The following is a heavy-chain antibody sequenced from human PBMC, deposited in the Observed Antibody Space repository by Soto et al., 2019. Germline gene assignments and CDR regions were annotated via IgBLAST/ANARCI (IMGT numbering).Heavy chain of an antibody. CDR3: ARGRAFDI. J-gene: IGHJ3*02. Sequence: ASVKVSYKASGGTFSSYAISWVRQAPGQGLEWMGWINPKSGDTNYSQKFQGRVTMTRDTSISTVYMELSRLRFDDTAMYYCARGRAFDIWGEGTMVTVSS. CDR1: GGTFSSYA. V-gene: IGHV1-2*02. CDR2: INPKSGDT.